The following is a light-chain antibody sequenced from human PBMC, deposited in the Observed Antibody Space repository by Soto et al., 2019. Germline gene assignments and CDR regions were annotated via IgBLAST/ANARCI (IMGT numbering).Light chain of an antibody. Sequence: QSVLTQPPSVSGAPGQRVTISCTGSSSNIGAGYDVHWYQQLPGTAPKLLIYDNSNRPSGVPDRFSGSKSGTSASLAITGLQAEDEADYYCQSSDSSLNVFGTGTKLTVL. J-gene: IGLJ1*01. CDR3: QSSDSSLNV. CDR2: DNS. V-gene: IGLV1-40*01. CDR1: SSNIGAGYD.